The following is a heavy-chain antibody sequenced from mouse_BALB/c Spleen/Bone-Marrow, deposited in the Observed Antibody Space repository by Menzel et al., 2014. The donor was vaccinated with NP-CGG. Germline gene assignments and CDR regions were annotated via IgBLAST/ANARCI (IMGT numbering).Heavy chain of an antibody. CDR3: AREMVFDITTVVATGGYYFDY. D-gene: IGHD1-1*01. V-gene: IGHV1S81*02. CDR1: GYTFTNYW. CDR2: INPSNGRA. J-gene: IGHJ2*01. Sequence: QVQLQQPGAELVKPGASLKLSCKASGYTFTNYWMHWVKQRPGQGLEWIGEINPSNGRANYNEKFKSKAALTVDKSSSTAYMQLSSLTSEDSAVYYCAREMVFDITTVVATGGYYFDYWGQGTTLTVSS.